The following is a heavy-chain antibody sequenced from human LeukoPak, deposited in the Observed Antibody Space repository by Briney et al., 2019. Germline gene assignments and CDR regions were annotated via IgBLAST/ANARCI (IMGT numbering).Heavy chain of an antibody. Sequence: PGGSLRLSCAASGFTFSSYAMHWVRQAPGKGLEWVAVISYDGSNKYYADSAKGRFTISRDNSKNTLYLQMNSLRAEDTAVYYCARDLNTAMDYWGQGTLVTVSS. V-gene: IGHV3-30*04. CDR2: ISYDGSNK. D-gene: IGHD5-18*01. CDR3: ARDLNTAMDY. J-gene: IGHJ4*02. CDR1: GFTFSSYA.